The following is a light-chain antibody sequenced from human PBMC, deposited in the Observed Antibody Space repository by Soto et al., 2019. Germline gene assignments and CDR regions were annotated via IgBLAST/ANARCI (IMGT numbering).Light chain of an antibody. CDR1: SGSVSPSHY. J-gene: IGLJ3*02. Sequence: QAVVTQEPSFSMSPGETVTLTCGLSSGSVSPSHYPSWYQQTPGQAPRALVYSTYTRSSGVADRFSGSILGNKAALTITGAQADDESDYYCVLYMGSGIWVFGGGTQLTVL. V-gene: IGLV8-61*01. CDR2: STY. CDR3: VLYMGSGIWV.